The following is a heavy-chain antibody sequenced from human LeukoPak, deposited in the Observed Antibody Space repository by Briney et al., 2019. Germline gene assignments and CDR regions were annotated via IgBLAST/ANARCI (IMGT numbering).Heavy chain of an antibody. D-gene: IGHD1-26*01. CDR1: GFSLSTSGVG. J-gene: IGHJ4*02. V-gene: IGHV2-5*02. CDR2: IYWDAGQ. Sequence: SGPRLVNPPQTLTLTYTFSGFSLSTSGVGVGWIRQPPGKSLEWLALIYWDAGQRYRPSLKSRLTITTDTSKTQVVLTITNMDPVDTATYSSASVGVGPTPFDYWGQGTLVTVSS. CDR3: ASVGVGPTPFDY.